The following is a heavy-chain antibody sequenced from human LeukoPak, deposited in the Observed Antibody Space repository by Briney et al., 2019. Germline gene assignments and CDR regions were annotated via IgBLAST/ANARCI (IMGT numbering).Heavy chain of an antibody. CDR2: ISYDGSNK. CDR1: GFTFSSYA. CDR3: AREGIESGPRIEYYYYMDV. Sequence: GRSLRLSCAASGFTFSSYAMHWVRQAPGKGLEWVAVISYDGSNKYYADSVKGRFTISRDNPKNTLYLQMNSLRAEDTAVYYCAREGIESGPRIEYYYYMDVWGKGTTVTVSS. V-gene: IGHV3-30*04. J-gene: IGHJ6*03. D-gene: IGHD3-3*01.